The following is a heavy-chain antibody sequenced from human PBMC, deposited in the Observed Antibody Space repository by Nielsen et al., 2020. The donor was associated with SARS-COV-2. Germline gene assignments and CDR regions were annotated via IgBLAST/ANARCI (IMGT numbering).Heavy chain of an antibody. J-gene: IGHJ4*02. V-gene: IGHV3-66*04. Sequence: GGSLRLSCAASGFTVSSNYMSWVRQAPGKGLEWVSVIYSGGSTYYADSVKGRFTISRDNSKNTLFLQMNSLRAEDTALYYCARRGGGYAFDYWGQGTLVTVSS. D-gene: IGHD5-12*01. CDR3: ARRGGGYAFDY. CDR2: IYSGGST. CDR1: GFTVSSNY.